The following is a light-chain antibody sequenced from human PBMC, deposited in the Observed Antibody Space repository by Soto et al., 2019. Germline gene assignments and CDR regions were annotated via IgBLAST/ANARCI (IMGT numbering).Light chain of an antibody. CDR2: EVS. Sequence: QSVLAQPASVSGSPGQSVTISCTGTSSDVGIYKYVSWYQQHPGKAPKLLIYEVSYRPSGVSNRFSGSKSGNTASLTISGLQAEDEADYYCTSYTTTKTLAFGGGTKFTVL. J-gene: IGLJ2*01. CDR3: TSYTTTKTLA. CDR1: SSDVGIYKY. V-gene: IGLV2-14*01.